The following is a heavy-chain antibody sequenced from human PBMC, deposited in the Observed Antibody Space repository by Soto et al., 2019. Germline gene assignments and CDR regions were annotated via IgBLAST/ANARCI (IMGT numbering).Heavy chain of an antibody. CDR2: IKTNIDGGRI. V-gene: IGHV3-15*01. CDR3: TTNSVTDFYYYGMEV. CDR1: GFTFSNGW. J-gene: IGHJ6*02. Sequence: PGGSLRLSCEGSGFTFSNGWMTWVHQAPGKGLEWVGRIKTNIDGGRIDYAAPVKGRFTISRDDSKNTLYLQMNSLKTEDTGVYYCTTNSVTDFYYYGMEVWGLGTTVTVSS.